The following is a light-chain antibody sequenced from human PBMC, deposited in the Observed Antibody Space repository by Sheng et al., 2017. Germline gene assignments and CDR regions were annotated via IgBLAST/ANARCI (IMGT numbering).Light chain of an antibody. J-gene: IGKJ5*01. CDR1: QSVRSN. CDR3: QQYGAFPIT. V-gene: IGKV3-20*01. CDR2: AAS. Sequence: EIVMTQSPATLSVSPGERATLSCRASQSVRSNLAWYQQKAGQPPRLLIYAASSGATGVPDRFSGTGSGTDFTLTISRLEPQDFAVYYCQQYGAFPITFGQGTRLDIK.